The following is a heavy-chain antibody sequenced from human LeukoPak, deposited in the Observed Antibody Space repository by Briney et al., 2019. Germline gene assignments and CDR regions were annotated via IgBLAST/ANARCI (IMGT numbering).Heavy chain of an antibody. V-gene: IGHV4-39*01. J-gene: IGHJ4*02. D-gene: IGHD3-10*01. CDR3: ARGLYGLGSYYLFDY. Sequence: SETLSLTCTVSVGSISSSTYYWGWIRQPPGKGLECLGNIYYSGRTYSHSSLKSRVTISVDTSKNQFSLTLTSMTAAQTAVYFCARGLYGLGSYYLFDYWGQGTLVTVSS. CDR2: IYYSGRT. CDR1: VGSISSSTYY.